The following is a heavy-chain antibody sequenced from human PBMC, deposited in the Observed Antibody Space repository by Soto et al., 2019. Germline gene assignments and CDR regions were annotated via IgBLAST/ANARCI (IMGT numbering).Heavy chain of an antibody. D-gene: IGHD3-16*02. CDR1: GGSISSSSYY. Sequence: PSETLSLTCTVSGGSISSSSYYWGWIRQPPGKGLEWIGSIYYSGSTYYNPSLKSRVTISVDTSKNQFSLKLSSVTAADTAVYYCARHQESYDYVWGSYRYAPGYFDYWGQGTLVTVSS. CDR3: ARHQESYDYVWGSYRYAPGYFDY. V-gene: IGHV4-39*01. J-gene: IGHJ4*02. CDR2: IYYSGST.